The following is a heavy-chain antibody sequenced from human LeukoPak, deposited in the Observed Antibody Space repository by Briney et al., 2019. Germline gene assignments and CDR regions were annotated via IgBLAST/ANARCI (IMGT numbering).Heavy chain of an antibody. J-gene: IGHJ4*02. CDR3: ARRRVGAADRRYYFDY. D-gene: IGHD1-26*01. V-gene: IGHV1-18*01. CDR2: ISAYNGNT. CDR1: GYTFTSYG. Sequence: GASVKVSCKASGYTFTSYGISWVRQAPGQGLEWMGWISAYNGNTNYAQKLQGRVTMTTDTSTSTAYMELRSLRPDDTAVYYCARRRVGAADRRYYFDYWGQGTLVTVSS.